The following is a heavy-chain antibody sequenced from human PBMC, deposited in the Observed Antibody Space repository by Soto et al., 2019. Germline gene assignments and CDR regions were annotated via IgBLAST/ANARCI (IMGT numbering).Heavy chain of an antibody. Sequence: ASVKVSCKASGYTFTSYGISWVRQAPGQGLEWMGWISAYNGNTNYAQKLQGRVTMTTDTSTSIAYMELRSLRSDDTAVYYCARVYHDILTGLRKGDFDYWGQGTLVTVSS. D-gene: IGHD3-9*01. J-gene: IGHJ4*02. CDR1: GYTFTSYG. CDR3: ARVYHDILTGLRKGDFDY. CDR2: ISAYNGNT. V-gene: IGHV1-18*01.